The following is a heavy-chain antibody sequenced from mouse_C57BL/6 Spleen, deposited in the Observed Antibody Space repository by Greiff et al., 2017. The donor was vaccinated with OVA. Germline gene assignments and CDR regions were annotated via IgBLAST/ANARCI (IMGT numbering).Heavy chain of an antibody. CDR3: ARGDYYGYFDY. J-gene: IGHJ2*01. CDR2: ISYDGSN. CDR1: GYSITSGYY. Sequence: VQLQESGPGLVKPSQSLSLTCSVTGYSITSGYYWNWIRQFPGNKLEWMGYISYDGSNNYNPSLKNRISITRDTSKNQFFLKLNSVTTEDTATYYCARGDYYGYFDYWGQGTTLTVSS. D-gene: IGHD1-1*01. V-gene: IGHV3-6*01.